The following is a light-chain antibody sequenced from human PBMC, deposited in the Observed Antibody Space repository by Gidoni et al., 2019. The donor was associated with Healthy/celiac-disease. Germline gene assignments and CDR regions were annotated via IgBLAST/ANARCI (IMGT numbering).Light chain of an antibody. CDR3: MQALQTPLST. CDR1: QSLLHSNGYNY. V-gene: IGKV2-28*01. Sequence: DIVMTQSPLSLPVTPGEPASISCRSSQSLLHSNGYNYLDWYLQKPGQSLQLLIYLGSNRASGVPDRFSGSGSGTDFTLKISRVEAEDVGVYYCMQALQTPLSTFGQGTKLEIK. CDR2: LGS. J-gene: IGKJ2*01.